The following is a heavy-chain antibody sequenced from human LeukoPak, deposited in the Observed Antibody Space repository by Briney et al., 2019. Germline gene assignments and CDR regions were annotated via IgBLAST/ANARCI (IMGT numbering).Heavy chain of an antibody. J-gene: IGHJ3*01. CDR2: IRSDGNDK. CDR1: GFSFDYYG. CDR3: AKDRTPVYGNFDVDAFDV. Sequence: PGGSLRVSCAASGFSFDYYGMHWVRQGPGTGLEWVAFIRSDGNDKYYGDSVKGRFTISRDISKNTLYLQMISLRAEDTGVYYCAKDRTPVYGNFDVDAFDVWGQGTVVTVSS. V-gene: IGHV3-30*02. D-gene: IGHD4-11*01.